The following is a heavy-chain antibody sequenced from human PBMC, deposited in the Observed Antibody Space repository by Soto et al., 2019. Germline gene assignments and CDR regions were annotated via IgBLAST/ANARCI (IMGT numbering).Heavy chain of an antibody. J-gene: IGHJ6*02. CDR2: IDPSDSYT. V-gene: IGHV5-10-1*01. CDR3: ARLPYGSNYYGMDV. D-gene: IGHD3-10*01. Sequence: PRESLKISCKGSGYRFTSYWISWVRQMPGKGLEWMGRIDPSDSYTNYSPSFQGHVTISADKSITTAYLQWSSLKASDTAMYYCARLPYGSNYYGMDVWGQGTTVTVSS. CDR1: GYRFTSYW.